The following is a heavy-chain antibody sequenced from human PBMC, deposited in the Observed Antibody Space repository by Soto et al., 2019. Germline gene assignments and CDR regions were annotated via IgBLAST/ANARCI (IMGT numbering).Heavy chain of an antibody. Sequence: EVQLVESGGGLVQPGGSLRLSCAASGFTLSGYWMSWVRQAPGKGLEWVANIKQDGSEIYYVYSVKGRFTISRDNAKNSLFLQMNSLRAEDTAVYYCLITTSAFDIWGQGTLVTVSS. CDR3: LITTSAFDI. D-gene: IGHD4-4*01. CDR2: IKQDGSEI. V-gene: IGHV3-7*01. CDR1: GFTLSGYW. J-gene: IGHJ3*02.